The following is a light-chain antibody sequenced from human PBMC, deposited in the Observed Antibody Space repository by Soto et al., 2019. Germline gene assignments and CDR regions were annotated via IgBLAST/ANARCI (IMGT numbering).Light chain of an antibody. CDR3: SSYAGSNNFV. J-gene: IGLJ2*01. Sequence: QSVLTQPPSASGSPGQSVTISCTGTSSDVGGYNYVSWYQQHPGKAPKLMIYEVSKRPSGVPDRFSGSKSGNTASLTVSGLQAEDEADYYRSSYAGSNNFVFGGGTKLTVL. V-gene: IGLV2-8*01. CDR1: SSDVGGYNY. CDR2: EVS.